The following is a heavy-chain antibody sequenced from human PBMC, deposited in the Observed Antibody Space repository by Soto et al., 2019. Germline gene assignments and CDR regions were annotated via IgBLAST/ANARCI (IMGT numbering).Heavy chain of an antibody. Sequence: ASVKVSCKASGYTFISYGISWVRQAPGQGLEWMGWISPYNGKTIHAQTFHGRVTLTSDTSTSTVYMELRTLSSDDTAVYYCARAGFSTSSLGILGTGAHGLEIDFWGQGTLVTVSS. D-gene: IGHD6-13*01. CDR3: ARAGFSTSSLGILGTGAHGLEIDF. CDR1: GYTFISYG. V-gene: IGHV1-18*01. J-gene: IGHJ4*02. CDR2: ISPYNGKT.